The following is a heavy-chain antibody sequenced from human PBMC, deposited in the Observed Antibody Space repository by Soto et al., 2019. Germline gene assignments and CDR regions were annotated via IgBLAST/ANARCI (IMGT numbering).Heavy chain of an antibody. Sequence: PGGSLRLSCAASGFTFSSYGMHWVRQAPGKGLEWVAVISYDGSNKYYADSVKGRFTISRDNSKNTLYLQMNSLRAEDTAVYYSAKDPREYGDYYPEYWGQGTLVTVSS. CDR1: GFTFSSYG. CDR3: AKDPREYGDYYPEY. J-gene: IGHJ4*02. CDR2: ISYDGSNK. D-gene: IGHD4-17*01. V-gene: IGHV3-30*18.